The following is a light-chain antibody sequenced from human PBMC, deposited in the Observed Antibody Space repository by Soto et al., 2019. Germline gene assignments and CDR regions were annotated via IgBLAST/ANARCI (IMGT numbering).Light chain of an antibody. Sequence: QSVLTQPASVSGSPEQSITISCTGTSSDIGGYNYVSWYQLHPGKAPKLVIYEVYNRPSGVSTRFSGSKSGNTASLTISGLQAEDEADYYCFSYTSASALVFGGGTKLTVL. CDR1: SSDIGGYNY. J-gene: IGLJ2*01. CDR3: FSYTSASALV. V-gene: IGLV2-14*01. CDR2: EVY.